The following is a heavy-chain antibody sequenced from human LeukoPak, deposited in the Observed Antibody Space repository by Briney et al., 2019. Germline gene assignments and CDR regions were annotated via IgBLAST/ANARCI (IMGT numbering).Heavy chain of an antibody. J-gene: IGHJ3*02. CDR1: GGSISSNSYY. CDR2: IYTSGST. Sequence: KPSGTLSLTCTVSGGSISSNSYYWGWIRQPAGKGLEWIGRIYTSGSTNYNPSLKSRVTMSVDTSKNQFSLKLSSVTAADTAVYYCARDGEVYCTNGVCYGDAFDIWGQGTMVTVSS. V-gene: IGHV4-61*02. CDR3: ARDGEVYCTNGVCYGDAFDI. D-gene: IGHD2-8*01.